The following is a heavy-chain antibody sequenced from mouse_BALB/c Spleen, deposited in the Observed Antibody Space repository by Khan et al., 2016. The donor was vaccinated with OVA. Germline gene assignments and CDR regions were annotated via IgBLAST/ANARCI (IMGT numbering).Heavy chain of an antibody. Sequence: QVQLQQSGAELVKAGASVKMSCKASGYTFTSYWMHWVKQRLGQGLEWFAETNPTNGRTYYNEKFKRKATLTVDKSSSPAYMLLSGPTFEDSAVYYCARIKKIVATYFDYWGQGTTLTVSS. CDR1: GYTFTSYW. J-gene: IGHJ2*01. D-gene: IGHD1-1*01. CDR2: TNPTNGRT. V-gene: IGHV1S81*02. CDR3: ARIKKIVATYFDY.